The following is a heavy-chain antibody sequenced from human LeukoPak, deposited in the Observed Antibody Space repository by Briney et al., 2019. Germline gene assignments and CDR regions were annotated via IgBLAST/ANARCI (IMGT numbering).Heavy chain of an antibody. CDR2: IYYSGST. J-gene: IGHJ6*03. Sequence: SETLSLTCTVSGGSISSYYWSWIRQPPGKGLEWIGYIYYSGSTNYNPSLKSRVTISVDTSKNQFSLKLSSVTAADTAVYYCARGVWFGESANYYYYYYMDVWGKGTTVTVSS. CDR1: GGSISSYY. V-gene: IGHV4-59*01. CDR3: ARGVWFGESANYYYYYYMDV. D-gene: IGHD3-10*01.